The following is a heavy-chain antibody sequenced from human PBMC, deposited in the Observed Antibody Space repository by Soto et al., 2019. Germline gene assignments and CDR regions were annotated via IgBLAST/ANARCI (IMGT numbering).Heavy chain of an antibody. D-gene: IGHD3-16*01. J-gene: IGHJ5*02. CDR3: ANDDYGYWFDT. CDR1: GFTLSNYA. Sequence: VQLFQSGGGLVQPGNSLKLSCAASGFTLSNYAMSWVRQAPGKGLEWVSSLSVNGGTTYYAESVNGRFTISRDKSTNTSYLQMNSLRAEETAVYYSANDDYGYWFDTWGQGSLVTVSS. CDR2: LSVNGGTT. V-gene: IGHV3-23*01.